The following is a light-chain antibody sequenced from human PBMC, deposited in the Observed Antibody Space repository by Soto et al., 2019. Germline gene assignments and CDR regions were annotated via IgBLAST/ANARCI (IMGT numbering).Light chain of an antibody. V-gene: IGKV3-20*01. Sequence: EIVLTQSPATLSLSPGERATLSCRASQSVSSSYLAWFQKKPGQAPRLLIYGASSRATGIPDRFSGSGSGTDFTLTISRLEPEDFVVYYCQQYGSSPLTFGGGTKV. CDR2: GAS. CDR1: QSVSSSY. J-gene: IGKJ4*01. CDR3: QQYGSSPLT.